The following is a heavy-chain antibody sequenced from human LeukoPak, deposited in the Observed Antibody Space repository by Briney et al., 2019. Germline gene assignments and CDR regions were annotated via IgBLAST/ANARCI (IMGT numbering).Heavy chain of an antibody. CDR3: ARDKIAAVAAKNHFDY. Sequence: GGSLRLSCAASGFTLSDYYMRWIRQAPGKGREGVSYISSSSSYTNYADSVKGRFTISRDNAKNSLYLQMNSLRAEDTAVYYCARDKIAAVAAKNHFDYWGQGTLVTVSS. J-gene: IGHJ4*02. D-gene: IGHD6-19*01. V-gene: IGHV3-11*06. CDR1: GFTLSDYY. CDR2: ISSSSSYT.